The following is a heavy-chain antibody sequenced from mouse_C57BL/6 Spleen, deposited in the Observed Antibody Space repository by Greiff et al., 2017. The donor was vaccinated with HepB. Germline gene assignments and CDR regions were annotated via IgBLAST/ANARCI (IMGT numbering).Heavy chain of an antibody. CDR2: INPNNGGT. Sequence: VQLKQSGPELVKPGASVKIPCKASGYTFTDYNMDWVKQSHGKSLEWIGDINPNNGGTIYNQKFKGKATLTVDKSSSTAYMELRSLTSEDTAVYYCARRITTVVADGYAMDYWGQGTSVTVSS. J-gene: IGHJ4*01. D-gene: IGHD1-1*01. CDR1: GYTFTDYN. CDR3: ARRITTVVADGYAMDY. V-gene: IGHV1-18*01.